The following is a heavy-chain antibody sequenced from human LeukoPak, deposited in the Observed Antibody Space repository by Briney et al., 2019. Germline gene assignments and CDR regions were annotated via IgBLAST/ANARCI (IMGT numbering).Heavy chain of an antibody. Sequence: GGSLRLSCTASGFSFSGHWMHWARQLPGKGLVWVSRISPTGSTTSYADSVKGRFTVSRDNAKNTLYLQMNSLRAEDTAMYYCARDCGYYRFDFWGQGILVTVSS. V-gene: IGHV3-74*01. D-gene: IGHD3-22*01. J-gene: IGHJ4*02. CDR1: GFSFSGHW. CDR3: ARDCGYYRFDF. CDR2: ISPTGSTT.